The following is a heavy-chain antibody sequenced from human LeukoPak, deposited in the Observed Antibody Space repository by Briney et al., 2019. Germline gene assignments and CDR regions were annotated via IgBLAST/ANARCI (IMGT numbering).Heavy chain of an antibody. D-gene: IGHD3-22*01. CDR2: ISHSGST. CDR1: GGSFSGYY. CDR3: ARGATYYYDSSGYSEYFDY. V-gene: IGHV4-34*01. Sequence: SETLSLTCAVYGGSFSGYYWSWIRQPPGKGLEWIGEISHSGSTNYNPSLKSRVTISVDTSKNQFSLKLSSVTAADTAVYYCARGATYYYDSSGYSEYFDYWGQGTLVTVSS. J-gene: IGHJ4*02.